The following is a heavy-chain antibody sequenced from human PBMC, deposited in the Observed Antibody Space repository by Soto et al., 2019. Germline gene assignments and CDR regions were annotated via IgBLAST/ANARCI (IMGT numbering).Heavy chain of an antibody. CDR2: IDPVDSYA. Sequence: LGESLKISCKGSGFSFTNYWISWVRQMPGKGLEWMGNIDPVDSYANYSPSFQGHVTFSVDTSISTAYLQWSSLKASDTAMYFCARIESIARNWFDPWDQGTLVTVPQ. CDR1: GFSFTNYW. CDR3: ARIESIARNWFDP. D-gene: IGHD6-13*01. V-gene: IGHV5-10-1*01. J-gene: IGHJ5*02.